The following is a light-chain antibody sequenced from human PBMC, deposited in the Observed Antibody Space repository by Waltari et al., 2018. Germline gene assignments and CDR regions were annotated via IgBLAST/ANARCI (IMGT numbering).Light chain of an antibody. CDR2: AST. V-gene: IGKV1-39*01. CDR3: QQSYSAPLT. CDR1: RDIFNY. Sequence: DSQMTQSPSSLSASVGDRVTITCRASRDIFNYLNWYQKKPGKAPKFLTHASTTLHCGVPSRFSGGGSGTYFTLTITSLQPEDFATYYCQQSYSAPLTFGGGTKVEI. J-gene: IGKJ4*01.